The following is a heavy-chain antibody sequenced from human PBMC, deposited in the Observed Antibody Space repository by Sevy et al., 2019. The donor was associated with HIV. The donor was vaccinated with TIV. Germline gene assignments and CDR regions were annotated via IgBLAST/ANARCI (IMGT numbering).Heavy chain of an antibody. CDR2: IRSKAYGGTT. J-gene: IGHJ6*02. CDR3: TRDPVKIIAARLSYYYGMDV. Sequence: GGSLRLSCTASGFTFGDYAMSWFRQAPGKGLEWVGFIRSKAYGGTTEYAASVKGRFTISRDDSKSIAYLQMNSLKTEETAVYYCTRDPVKIIAARLSYYYGMDVWGQGTTVTVSS. D-gene: IGHD6-6*01. V-gene: IGHV3-49*03. CDR1: GFTFGDYA.